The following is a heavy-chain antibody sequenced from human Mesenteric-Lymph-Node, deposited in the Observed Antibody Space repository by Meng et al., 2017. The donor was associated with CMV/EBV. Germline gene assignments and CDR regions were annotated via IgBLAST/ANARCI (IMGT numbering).Heavy chain of an antibody. Sequence: SETLSLTCTLSGGSTSTSGYYWAWIRQPRGKGREWIGRIYYSGSTDYNPSLESQVTISVDKSKNQFSLRLSSVTAADTAVYCGAGDLRVGDYISNYYFYGMDVWGQGTTVTVSS. V-gene: IGHV4-39*07. J-gene: IGHJ6*02. D-gene: IGHD2-21*01. CDR3: AGDLRVGDYISNYYFYGMDV. CDR2: IYYSGST. CDR1: GGSTSTSGYY.